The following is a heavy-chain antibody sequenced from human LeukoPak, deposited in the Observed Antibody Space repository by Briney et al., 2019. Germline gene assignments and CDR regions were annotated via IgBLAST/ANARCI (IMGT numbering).Heavy chain of an antibody. D-gene: IGHD7-27*01. V-gene: IGHV1-18*01. J-gene: IGHJ5*02. Sequence: GASVKVSCKASGYTFTSYGITWVRQAPGHGLEWMGWISDHSGNTNYAQKFQDRATMTTDTSTSTAYMELRSLRFDDTAVYYCARDFAWGSGGAPIDDNWLDPWGQGILVTVSS. CDR1: GYTFTSYG. CDR3: ARDFAWGSGGAPIDDNWLDP. CDR2: ISDHSGNT.